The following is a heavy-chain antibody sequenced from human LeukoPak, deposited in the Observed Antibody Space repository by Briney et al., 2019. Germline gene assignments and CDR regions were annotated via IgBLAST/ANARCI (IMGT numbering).Heavy chain of an antibody. CDR2: IYYSGST. CDR3: AREGAARLHYYYYYYMDV. J-gene: IGHJ6*03. Sequence: PSETLSLTCTVSGGSISSSSYYWGWIRQPPGKGLEWIGSIYYSGSTYYNPSLKSRVTISVDTSKNQFSLKLSSVTAADTAAYYCAREGAARLHYYYYYYMDVWGKGTTVTVSS. CDR1: GGSISSSSYY. V-gene: IGHV4-39*07. D-gene: IGHD6-6*01.